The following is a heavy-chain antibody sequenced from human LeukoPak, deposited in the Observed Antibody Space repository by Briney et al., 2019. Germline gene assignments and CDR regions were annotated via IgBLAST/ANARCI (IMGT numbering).Heavy chain of an antibody. J-gene: IGHJ6*02. CDR3: ARVGPNWGLRGYYYYGMDG. V-gene: IGHV3-13*01. CDR1: GFTLSSYD. D-gene: IGHD7-27*01. CDR2: IGTAGDT. Sequence: GGSLRLSCAASGFTLSSYDMHWVRQATGKGLEWVSAIGTAGDTYYPGSVKGRFTISRENAKNSLCLQMNSLRAGDTAVYYCARVGPNWGLRGYYYYGMDGWGQATTVTVSS.